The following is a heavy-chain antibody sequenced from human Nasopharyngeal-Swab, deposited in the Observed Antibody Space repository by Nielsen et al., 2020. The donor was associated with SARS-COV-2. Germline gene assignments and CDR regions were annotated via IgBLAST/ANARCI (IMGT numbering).Heavy chain of an antibody. D-gene: IGHD5-24*01. Sequence: ASVKVSCKASGYTFTSYAMHWVRQAPGQRLEWMGWINAGNGKTKSSQKFQGRVTITRDTSASTAYMELSSLRSEDTAVYYCARDGYNWGFDYWGQGTLVGVSS. V-gene: IGHV1-3*01. CDR1: GYTFTSYA. J-gene: IGHJ4*02. CDR3: ARDGYNWGFDY. CDR2: INAGNGKT.